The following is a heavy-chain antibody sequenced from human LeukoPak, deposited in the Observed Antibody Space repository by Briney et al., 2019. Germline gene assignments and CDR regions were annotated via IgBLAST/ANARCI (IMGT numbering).Heavy chain of an antibody. CDR3: ARDFGVVMSVYYYGMDV. CDR2: ISSSGSTI. Sequence: PGGSLRLSCAASGFTFSDYYMSWIRQAPGKGLEWVSSISSSGSTIYYADSVKGRFTISRDNAKNSLYLQMNSLRAEDTAVYYCARDFGVVMSVYYYGMDVWGQGTTVTVSS. CDR1: GFTFSDYY. V-gene: IGHV3-11*01. D-gene: IGHD3-3*01. J-gene: IGHJ6*02.